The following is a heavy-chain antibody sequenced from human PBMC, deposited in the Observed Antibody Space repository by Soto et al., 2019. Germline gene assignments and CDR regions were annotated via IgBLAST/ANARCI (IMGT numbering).Heavy chain of an antibody. D-gene: IGHD4-17*01. V-gene: IGHV3-30-3*01. CDR3: ARDLSYGDRTGIFGY. Sequence: QVQLVESGGGVVQPGRSLRLSCAASGFTFSSYAMHWVRQAPGKGLEWVAVISYDGSNKYYADSVKGRFTISRDNSKNTLYLQVNSLRAEDTAVYYCARDLSYGDRTGIFGYWGQGTLVTVSS. J-gene: IGHJ4*02. CDR1: GFTFSSYA. CDR2: ISYDGSNK.